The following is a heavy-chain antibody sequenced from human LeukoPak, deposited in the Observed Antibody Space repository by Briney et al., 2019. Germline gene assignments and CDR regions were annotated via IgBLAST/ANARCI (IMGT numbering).Heavy chain of an antibody. CDR3: ARDLSSATRQLDL. V-gene: IGHV4-31*03. J-gene: IGHJ5*02. CDR2: INYRGST. Sequence: SETLSLTCTVSGGSISSGGYYWSWIRQHPGKGLEWIGFINYRGSTYYNPSLKSRITISVDTSKNQFSLKLSSLTAADTAVYYCARDLSSATRQLDLWGQGTLVTVSS. D-gene: IGHD2-15*01. CDR1: GGSISSGGYY.